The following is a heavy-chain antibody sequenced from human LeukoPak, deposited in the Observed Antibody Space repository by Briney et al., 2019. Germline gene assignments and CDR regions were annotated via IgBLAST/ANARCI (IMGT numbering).Heavy chain of an antibody. J-gene: IGHJ4*02. D-gene: IGHD4-17*01. CDR1: GYTFTSYD. CDR3: ARRVSYGDFDY. V-gene: IGHV1-8*01. Sequence: ASVKVSCKASGYTFTSYDVNWVRQATGQGLGWMGWMNPNSGNTGYAQKFQGRVTITRNTSISTAYMQLSSLRSEDTAVYYCARRVSYGDFDYWGQGTLVTVSS. CDR2: MNPNSGNT.